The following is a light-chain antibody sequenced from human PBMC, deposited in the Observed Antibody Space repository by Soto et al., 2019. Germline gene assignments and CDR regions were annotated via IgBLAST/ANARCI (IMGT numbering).Light chain of an antibody. CDR1: QSVNTN. Sequence: EIVRTQSPATLSVSPGERATLSCRASQSVNTNLAWYQQKPGQAPRLLISDASTRATGIPARFSGSGSGTEFTLTISSLQSEDFAVYYCQQYNNWPQLTFGGGSNVAIK. J-gene: IGKJ4*01. V-gene: IGKV3-15*01. CDR3: QQYNNWPQLT. CDR2: DAS.